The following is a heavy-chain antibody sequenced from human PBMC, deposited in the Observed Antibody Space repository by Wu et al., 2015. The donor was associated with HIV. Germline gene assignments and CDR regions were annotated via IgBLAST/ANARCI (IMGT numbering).Heavy chain of an antibody. CDR2: INHSGST. D-gene: IGHD3-22*01. CDR3: ARGRQRYYYDSSGYYKLSTGFDY. Sequence: VQLQQWGGRTVEAFGDPVPHLRCLWWVRSVVTTGAGSASPHGKGLEWIGEINHSGSTNYNPSLKSRVTISVDTSKNQFSLKLSSVTAADTAVYYCARGRQRYYYDSSGYYKLSTGFDYWGQGTLVTVSS. V-gene: IGHV4-34*02. J-gene: IGHJ4*02. CDR1: WVRSVVTT.